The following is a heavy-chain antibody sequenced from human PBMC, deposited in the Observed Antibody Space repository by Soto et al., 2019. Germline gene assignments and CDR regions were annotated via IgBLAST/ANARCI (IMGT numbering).Heavy chain of an antibody. V-gene: IGHV4-31*03. CDR1: GGSISSGGYY. CDR3: ASDGSGSPFDY. D-gene: IGHD3-10*01. J-gene: IGHJ4*02. Sequence: QVQLQESGPGMVKPSQTLSLTCTVSGGSISSGGYYWSWIRQHPGKGLEWIGYIYFSGSTYYNPSLKSRVTISVDTSKNQFSLKLSSVTAADTAVYYCASDGSGSPFDYWRQGTLATVSA. CDR2: IYFSGST.